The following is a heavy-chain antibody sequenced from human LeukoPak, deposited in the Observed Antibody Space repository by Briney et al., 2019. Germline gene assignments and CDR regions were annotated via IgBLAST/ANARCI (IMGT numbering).Heavy chain of an antibody. CDR2: IYTSGST. D-gene: IGHD3-3*01. Sequence: SETLSLTCTVSGGSISSYYWSWIRQPAGKGLEWIGRIYTSGSTNYNPSLKSRVTMSVDTSKNQFSLKLSSVTAADTAVYYCARERDYDFWCCYYKTYFLDYWGQGTLVTVSS. CDR3: ARERDYDFWCCYYKTYFLDY. CDR1: GGSISSYY. V-gene: IGHV4-4*07. J-gene: IGHJ4*02.